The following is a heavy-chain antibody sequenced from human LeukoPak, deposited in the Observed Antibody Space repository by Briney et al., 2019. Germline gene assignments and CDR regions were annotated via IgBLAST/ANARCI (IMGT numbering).Heavy chain of an antibody. D-gene: IGHD6-13*01. CDR3: ARGQILVGSSWPGGAFDI. J-gene: IGHJ3*02. Sequence: GGSLRLSCAASGFTFSSYAMHWVRQAPGKGLEYVSAISSNGGSTYYANSVKGRFTISRDNSKNTLYLQMGSLRAEDTAVYYCARGQILVGSSWPGGAFDIWGQGTMATVS. V-gene: IGHV3-64*01. CDR2: ISSNGGST. CDR1: GFTFSSYA.